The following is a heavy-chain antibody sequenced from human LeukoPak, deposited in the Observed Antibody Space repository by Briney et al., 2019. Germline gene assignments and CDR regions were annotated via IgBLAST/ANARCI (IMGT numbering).Heavy chain of an antibody. CDR2: IWYDGSNK. J-gene: IGHJ4*02. Sequence: GGSLRLSCAASGFTFSSYGMHWVRQAPGKGLEWVAVIWYDGSNKYYADSVKGRFIISRDNSKNTLYLQMNSRRAEDTAVYYCARDNHYYGSGSYDYWGQGTLVTVSS. CDR1: GFTFSSYG. V-gene: IGHV3-33*01. CDR3: ARDNHYYGSGSYDY. D-gene: IGHD3-10*01.